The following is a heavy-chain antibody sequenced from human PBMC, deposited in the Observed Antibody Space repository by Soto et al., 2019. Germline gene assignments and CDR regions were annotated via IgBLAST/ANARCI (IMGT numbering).Heavy chain of an antibody. V-gene: IGHV4-31*03. CDR3: ARDWGSSGWPN. CDR1: GHSLSSGGYY. Sequence: SETLSLTCTVSGHSLSSGGYYWSWIRQHPGRGLEWVGYIYFTGTTLYNPSLKSRLAISVDTSKNQFSLKLTSVTAADTAVYYCARDWGSSGWPNWGQGVLVTVSS. CDR2: IYFTGTT. J-gene: IGHJ4*02. D-gene: IGHD6-19*01.